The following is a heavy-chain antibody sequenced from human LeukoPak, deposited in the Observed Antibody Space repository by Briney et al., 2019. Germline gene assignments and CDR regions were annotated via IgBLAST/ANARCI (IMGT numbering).Heavy chain of an antibody. Sequence: GGSLRLSCTASGFTFGTYWMSWVRQAPGKGLEWVSAISGSGGSTYYADSVKGRFTISRDNSKNTLYLQMNSLRAEDTAVYYCAKGYRLRYFDFDYWGQGTLVTVSS. J-gene: IGHJ4*02. CDR2: ISGSGGST. D-gene: IGHD3-9*01. V-gene: IGHV3-23*01. CDR3: AKGYRLRYFDFDY. CDR1: GFTFGTYW.